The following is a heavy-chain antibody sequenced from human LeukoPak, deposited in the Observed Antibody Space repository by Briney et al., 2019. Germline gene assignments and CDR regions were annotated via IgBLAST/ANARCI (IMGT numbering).Heavy chain of an antibody. CDR3: ARHGFGSGSYYDY. Sequence: PSETLSLTCTVSGGSISNYYWSWIRQPPGKGLEWIGYIYTSGSTNYNPSLKSRVTISVDTSKNQFSLKLSSVTAADTAVYYCARHGFGSGSYYDYWGQGTLVTVSS. V-gene: IGHV4-4*09. CDR1: GGSISNYY. J-gene: IGHJ4*02. CDR2: IYTSGST. D-gene: IGHD3-10*01.